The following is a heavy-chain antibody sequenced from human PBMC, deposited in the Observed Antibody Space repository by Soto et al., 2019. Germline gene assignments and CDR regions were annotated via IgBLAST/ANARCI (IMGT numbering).Heavy chain of an antibody. V-gene: IGHV4-34*01. J-gene: IGHJ4*02. CDR1: GGSFSGYY. D-gene: IGHD2-2*01. Sequence: PSETLSLTCAVYGGSFSGYYWSWIRQPPGKGLEWIGEINHSGSTNYNPSLKSRVTISVDTSKNQFSLKLSSVTAADTAVYYCARAPPLDPAAMAMYYFDYWGQGTLVTVSS. CDR3: ARAPPLDPAAMAMYYFDY. CDR2: INHSGST.